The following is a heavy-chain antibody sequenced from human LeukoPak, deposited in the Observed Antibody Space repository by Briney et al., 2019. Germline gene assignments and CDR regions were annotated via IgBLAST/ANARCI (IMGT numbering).Heavy chain of an antibody. J-gene: IGHJ4*02. V-gene: IGHV3-74*01. D-gene: IGHD6-19*01. CDR3: ARGSTQYSSGWYGLDY. CDR1: GFTFSSYW. Sequence: GGSLRLSCAASGFTFSSYWMHWVRQAPGKGLVWVSRVNSDGSSTTYADSVKGRFTISRDTAKNTLYLQMNSLRAEDTAVYYCARGSTQYSSGWYGLDYWGQGTLVTVSS. CDR2: VNSDGSST.